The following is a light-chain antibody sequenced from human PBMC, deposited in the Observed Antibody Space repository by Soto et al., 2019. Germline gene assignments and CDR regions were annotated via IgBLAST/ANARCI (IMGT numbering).Light chain of an antibody. J-gene: IGLJ1*01. CDR2: EVS. V-gene: IGLV2-23*02. CDR3: CSYAGSYV. CDR1: SSDVGSYNL. Sequence: QPASVSGSPGQSITISCTGTSSDVGSYNLVSWYQQHPGKAPKLMIYEVSKRPSGVSNRFSGSKSGNTASLTISGLQAEDEADYYCCSYAGSYVFGTGTKLTVL.